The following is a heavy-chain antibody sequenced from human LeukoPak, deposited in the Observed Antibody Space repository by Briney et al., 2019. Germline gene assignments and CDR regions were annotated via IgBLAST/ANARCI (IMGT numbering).Heavy chain of an antibody. CDR1: GFTFSSYS. D-gene: IGHD3-22*01. CDR3: ARDTPLDYDSRGYYMDD. J-gene: IGHJ6*03. Sequence: GGSLRLSCAASGFTFSSYSMNWVRQAPGKGLEGVSYISSSSSTIHYADSVKGRFTISRDNAKNSLYLHMNSLRAEDTAVYYCARDTPLDYDSRGYYMDDWGKGTTVTVSS. V-gene: IGHV3-48*01. CDR2: ISSSSSTI.